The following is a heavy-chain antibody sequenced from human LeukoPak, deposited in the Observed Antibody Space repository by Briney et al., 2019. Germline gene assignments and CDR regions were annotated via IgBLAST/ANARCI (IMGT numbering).Heavy chain of an antibody. CDR3: STFTYYYDSSANNYETILGGP. D-gene: IGHD3-22*01. CDR1: GFTFGDYG. Sequence: GGSLRLSCTGSGFTFGDYGMTWVRQAPGKGLEWVGFLRSKAYGGTPEYAASVRGRFTISRDDFKSIAYLQMNSLKTDDTAVYYCSTFTYYYDSSANNYETILGGPWGQGTLVTVSS. CDR2: LRSKAYGGTP. V-gene: IGHV3-49*04. J-gene: IGHJ5*02.